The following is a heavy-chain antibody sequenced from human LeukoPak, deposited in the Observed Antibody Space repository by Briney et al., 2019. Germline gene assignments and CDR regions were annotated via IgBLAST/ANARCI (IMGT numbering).Heavy chain of an antibody. J-gene: IGHJ4*02. CDR1: GDSVSSNSAA. D-gene: IGHD6-19*01. Sequence: SQTLSLTCAISGDSVSSNSAAWNWIRQSPSRGLEWLGRTYYRSKWYNDYAVSVKSRITINPDTSKNQFSLQLNSVTPEDTAAYYCARDDGIAVAGRFVYWGQGTLVTVSS. V-gene: IGHV6-1*01. CDR3: ARDDGIAVAGRFVY. CDR2: TYYRSKWYN.